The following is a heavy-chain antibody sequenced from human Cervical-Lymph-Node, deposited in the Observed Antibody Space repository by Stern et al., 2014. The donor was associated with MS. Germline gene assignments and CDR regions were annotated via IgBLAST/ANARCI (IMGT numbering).Heavy chain of an antibody. CDR1: GGTFSRYA. Sequence: QVQLVQSGAEVKKPGSSVKVSCKASGGTFSRYAFSWVRQAPGQGLEWMGGIIPMSGKMNYAQKFEGRVNLIADESTYTAYMELSSLRSEDAAVYYCPSSYTAWDNPMHFYGMDVWGQGTTVTVSS. J-gene: IGHJ6*02. D-gene: IGHD1-14*01. V-gene: IGHV1-69*01. CDR2: IIPMSGKM. CDR3: PSSYTAWDNPMHFYGMDV.